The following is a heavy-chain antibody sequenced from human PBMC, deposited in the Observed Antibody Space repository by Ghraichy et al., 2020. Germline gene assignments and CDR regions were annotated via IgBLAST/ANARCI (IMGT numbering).Heavy chain of an antibody. CDR3: ARGGNSNANYVTFDS. D-gene: IGHD2/OR15-2a*01. CDR1: GFTFNTYG. J-gene: IGHJ4*02. V-gene: IGHV3-21*01. CDR2: ISSSSSNI. Sequence: GESLNISCAASGFTFNTYGMNWVRQAPGKGLEWVSSISSSSSNIHSADSVKGRFTISRDNAKNTLYLQINSVRAEDTAVYYCARGGNSNANYVTFDSWGQGTLVTVSS.